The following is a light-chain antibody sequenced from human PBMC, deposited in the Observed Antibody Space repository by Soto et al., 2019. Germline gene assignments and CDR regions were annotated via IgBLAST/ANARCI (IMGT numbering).Light chain of an antibody. CDR3: SLSYSGGRI. CDR1: TETVTSGHY. Sequence: QTVVTQEPSVTVSPGGAVTLTCGCSTETVTSGHYPYWFQQKPGQAPRTLIHDTDNKHSWTPARFSGSLLGGKAALTLSGAQPEDEADYYCSLSYSGGRIFGGGTKLTVL. J-gene: IGLJ2*01. CDR2: DTD. V-gene: IGLV7-46*01.